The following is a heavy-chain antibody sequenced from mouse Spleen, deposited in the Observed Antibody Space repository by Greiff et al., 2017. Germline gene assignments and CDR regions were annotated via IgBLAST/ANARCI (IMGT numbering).Heavy chain of an antibody. Sequence: VQLQQSGAELVRSGASVKLSCTASGFNIKDYYMHWVKQRPEQGLEWIGWIDPENGDTEYAPKFQGKATMTADTSSNTAYLQLSSLTSEDTAVYYCNAGYYGSSYDWYFDVWGAGTTVTVSS. D-gene: IGHD1-1*01. CDR2: IDPENGDT. CDR1: GFNIKDYY. CDR3: NAGYYGSSYDWYFDV. J-gene: IGHJ1*01. V-gene: IGHV14-4*02.